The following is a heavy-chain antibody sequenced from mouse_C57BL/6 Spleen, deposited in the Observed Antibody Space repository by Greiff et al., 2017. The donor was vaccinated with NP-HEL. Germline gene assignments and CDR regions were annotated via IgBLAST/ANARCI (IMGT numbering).Heavy chain of an antibody. D-gene: IGHD2-3*01. Sequence: VKLQQSGAELVKPGASVKISCKASGYAFSSYWMNWVKQRPGKGLEWIGQIYPGDGDTNYNGKFKGKATLTADTSSSTAYMQLSSLTSEDSAVYFCARSDGYYRGYFDYWGQGTTLTVSS. CDR3: ARSDGYYRGYFDY. CDR2: IYPGDGDT. J-gene: IGHJ2*01. V-gene: IGHV1-80*01. CDR1: GYAFSSYW.